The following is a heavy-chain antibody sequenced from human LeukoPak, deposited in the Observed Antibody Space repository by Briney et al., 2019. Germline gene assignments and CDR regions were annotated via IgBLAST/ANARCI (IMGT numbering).Heavy chain of an antibody. CDR3: ARDLKTSGWYGDFDY. D-gene: IGHD6-19*01. Sequence: GGSLRLSCVASGFTVSSNYMSWVRQAPGKGLEWVSAIFSGGSTFYADSLTGRFTISRDNSKNTVYLEMNSLRAEDTAVYYCARDLKTSGWYGDFDYWGQGTLVTVSS. V-gene: IGHV3-53*01. CDR1: GFTVSSNY. J-gene: IGHJ4*02. CDR2: IFSGGST.